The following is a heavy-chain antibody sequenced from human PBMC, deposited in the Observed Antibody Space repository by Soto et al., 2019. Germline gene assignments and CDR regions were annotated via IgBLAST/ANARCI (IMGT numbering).Heavy chain of an antibody. CDR2: IKSKTDGGTT. CDR1: GFTFSNAW. Sequence: EVQLVESGGGLVKPGGSLRLSCAASGFTFSNAWMNWVRQAPGKGLEWVGRIKSKTDGGTTDYAAPVKGRFTISRDDSENTLYLQMNSLKTEDTAVYYCTTDFVRYCSGGSCYFYYYGMDVWGQGTTVTVSS. V-gene: IGHV3-15*07. J-gene: IGHJ6*02. CDR3: TTDFVRYCSGGSCYFYYYGMDV. D-gene: IGHD2-15*01.